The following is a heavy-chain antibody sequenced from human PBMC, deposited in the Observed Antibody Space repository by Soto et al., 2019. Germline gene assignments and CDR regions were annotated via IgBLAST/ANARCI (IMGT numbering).Heavy chain of an antibody. Sequence: GGSLRLSCAASGFTFSSYAMHWVRQAPGKGLEWVAVISYDGSNKYYADSVKGRFTISRDNSKNTLYLQMNSLRAEDTAVYYCARDCLRYFALGYFDYWGQGTLVTVSS. CDR2: ISYDGSNK. V-gene: IGHV3-30-3*01. CDR3: ARDCLRYFALGYFDY. J-gene: IGHJ4*02. D-gene: IGHD3-9*01. CDR1: GFTFSSYA.